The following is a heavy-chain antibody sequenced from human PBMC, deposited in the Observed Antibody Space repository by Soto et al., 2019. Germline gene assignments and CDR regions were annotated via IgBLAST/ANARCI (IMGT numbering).Heavy chain of an antibody. J-gene: IGHJ3*02. D-gene: IGHD2-15*01. V-gene: IGHV3-23*01. Sequence: PGGSLRLSCAASGFTFSNFAMTWVRQAPGEGLEWVSSISGTDDYTYYADSVKGRFTISRDNAKNSLYLQMNSLRAEDTAVYYCARLAEQPRYCSGGSCHDAFDIWGQGTMVTVSS. CDR1: GFTFSNFA. CDR2: ISGTDDYT. CDR3: ARLAEQPRYCSGGSCHDAFDI.